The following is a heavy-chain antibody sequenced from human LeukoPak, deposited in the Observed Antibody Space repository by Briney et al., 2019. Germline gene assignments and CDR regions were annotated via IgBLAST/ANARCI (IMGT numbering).Heavy chain of an antibody. V-gene: IGHV3-49*04. CDR3: SRELGTTETGEDY. Sequence: PGGSLRLSCATSGFTFGDYPMNWVRQRPGKGLEWVGIIRSRTKGATTDYAASVKGRFTISRDDSKATVYLQMDSLKIEDTAVYYCSRELGTTETGEDYWGQGTLVTVSS. D-gene: IGHD1-14*01. CDR1: GFTFGDYP. CDR2: IRSRTKGATT. J-gene: IGHJ4*02.